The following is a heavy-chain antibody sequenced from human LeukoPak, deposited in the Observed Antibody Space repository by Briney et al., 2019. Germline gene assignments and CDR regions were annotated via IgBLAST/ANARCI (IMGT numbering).Heavy chain of an antibody. D-gene: IGHD2-2*01. V-gene: IGHV3-21*01. Sequence: PGRPLRLSCGASGFTFSDYSMNWVRQAPGKGLAWVASITSAGGYRYYADSVKGRFTISRDNAQNSLFLQMNSLRAEDTAVYFCATSGGFVLPNAITGNWYMDVWGRGTTVTVSS. CDR2: ITSAGGYR. CDR1: GFTFSDYS. J-gene: IGHJ6*03. CDR3: ATSGGFVLPNAITGNWYMDV.